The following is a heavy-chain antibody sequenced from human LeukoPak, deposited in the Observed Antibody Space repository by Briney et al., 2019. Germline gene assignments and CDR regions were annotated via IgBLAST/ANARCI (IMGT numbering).Heavy chain of an antibody. D-gene: IGHD5-24*01. CDR1: GFTVSSNY. Sequence: NPGGSLRLSCAAAGFTVSSNYMSWVRQAPGKGLEWVSAIYSGGSTYYADSVKGRFTISRDNSKNTLYLQMNSLRAEDTAVYYCASCKDGYNYFGYWGQGTLVTVSS. V-gene: IGHV3-53*01. CDR2: IYSGGST. J-gene: IGHJ4*02. CDR3: ASCKDGYNYFGY.